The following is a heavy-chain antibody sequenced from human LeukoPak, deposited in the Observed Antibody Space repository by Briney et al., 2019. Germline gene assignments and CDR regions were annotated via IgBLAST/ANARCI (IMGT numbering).Heavy chain of an antibody. J-gene: IGHJ1*01. D-gene: IGHD1-7*01. CDR3: ARDGLELRGFIYFQH. CDR1: GFTFSSFW. Sequence: GGSLRLSCAASGFTFSSFWMHWVRQAPGKGLVWVSRINSDGGSTTYADFVKGRFTISRDNAKNTLYLHMNSLRAEDTAVYYCARDGLELRGFIYFQHWGQGTLVTVSS. V-gene: IGHV3-74*01. CDR2: INSDGGST.